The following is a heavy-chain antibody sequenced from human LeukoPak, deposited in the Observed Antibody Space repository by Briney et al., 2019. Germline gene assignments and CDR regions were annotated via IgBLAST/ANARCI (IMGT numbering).Heavy chain of an antibody. CDR3: ARGIESYGDYGY. J-gene: IGHJ4*02. V-gene: IGHV4-59*01. CDR1: GGSISGSY. CDR2: MYNSGST. D-gene: IGHD4-17*01. Sequence: SETLSLTCTVSGGSISGSYLSWIRQPPGKGLEWIAYMYNSGSTNYNPSLKSRVTISIDTSKNQFSLKLGSLTAADTAIYYCARGIESYGDYGYWGQGILVTVSS.